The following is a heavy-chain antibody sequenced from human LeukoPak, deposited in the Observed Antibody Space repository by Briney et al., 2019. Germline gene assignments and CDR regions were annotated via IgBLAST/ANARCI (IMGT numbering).Heavy chain of an antibody. CDR2: ISSSSSSI. D-gene: IGHD3-10*02. CDR1: EITFSNYN. Sequence: GGSLRLSCAASEITFSNYNINWVRQAPGKGLEWVSSISSSSSSIYYADSVKGRFTISRDNAKNSLYLQMNSLRAEDTAVYYCTTVSGYYYVYHYHYMDVWGKGTTVTVSS. J-gene: IGHJ6*03. V-gene: IGHV3-21*03. CDR3: TTVSGYYYVYHYHYMDV.